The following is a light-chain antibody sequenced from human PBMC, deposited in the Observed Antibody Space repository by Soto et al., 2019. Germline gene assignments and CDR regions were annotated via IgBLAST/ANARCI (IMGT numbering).Light chain of an antibody. CDR1: QSVSSN. V-gene: IGKV3-15*01. Sequence: EIVMTPSPVTLSVSPGERATLSCRASQSVSSNLVWYQQKPGQAPRLLIYGASTRATGIPARFSGSGSGTDFTLTISSLQAEDFAFYCWQHYNYPVTFGGGTQVDIK. J-gene: IGKJ4*01. CDR2: GAS. CDR3: QHYNYPVT.